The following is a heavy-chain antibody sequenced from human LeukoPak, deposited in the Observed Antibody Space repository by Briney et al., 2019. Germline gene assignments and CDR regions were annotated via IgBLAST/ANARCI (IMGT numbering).Heavy chain of an antibody. CDR3: ARDPGHSISWSYCGY. CDR2: IYSGGGT. Sequence: GGSLTLLCASSGFHYGSYWMSWVRQAPGKGLELVSVIYSGGGTYYAHFVQGRLTFSRVKFKNTLYLQINILRAAVTAVYYRARDPGHSISWSYCGYWGQGTRVTVSS. V-gene: IGHV3-66*01. J-gene: IGHJ4*02. D-gene: IGHD6-13*01. CDR1: GFHYGSYW.